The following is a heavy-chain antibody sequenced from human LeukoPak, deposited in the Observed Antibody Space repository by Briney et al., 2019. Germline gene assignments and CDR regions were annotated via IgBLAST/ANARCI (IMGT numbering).Heavy chain of an antibody. V-gene: IGHV3-11*01. CDR2: ISSSGSTI. CDR3: ARSVAARRFDP. D-gene: IGHD6-6*01. Sequence: GGSLRLSCAASGFTFSGYYMSWIRQAPGKGLEWVSYISSSGSTIYYADSVKGRFTISRDNAKNSLYLQMNSLRAENTAVYYCARSVAARRFDPSGEGTLVTVSS. CDR1: GFTFSGYY. J-gene: IGHJ5*02.